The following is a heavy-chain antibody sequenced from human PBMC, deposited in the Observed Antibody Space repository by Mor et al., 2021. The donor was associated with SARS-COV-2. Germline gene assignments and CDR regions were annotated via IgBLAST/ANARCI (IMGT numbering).Heavy chain of an antibody. CDR2: DGSNK. CDR3: ARVKNTAMVTTYFDY. V-gene: IGHV3-30-3*01. D-gene: IGHD5-18*01. J-gene: IGHJ4*02. Sequence: DGSNKYYADSVKGRFTISRDNSKNTLYLQMNSLRAEDTAVYYCARVKNTAMVTTYFDYWGQGTLVTVSS.